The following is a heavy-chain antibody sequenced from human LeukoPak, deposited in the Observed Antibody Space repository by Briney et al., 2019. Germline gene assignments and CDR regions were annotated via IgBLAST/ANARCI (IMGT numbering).Heavy chain of an antibody. V-gene: IGHV4-59*01. CDR1: GGSISSYY. CDR3: ARESWVPKCAFDI. Sequence: SETLSLTCTVSGGSISSYYWSWLRQPPGKGLEWVGYIYYSGSTDYNPSLKSRVTISVDTSKNQFSLKLSSVTAADTAVYYCARESWVPKCAFDIWGQGTMVTVSS. CDR2: IYYSGST. J-gene: IGHJ3*02. D-gene: IGHD3-16*01.